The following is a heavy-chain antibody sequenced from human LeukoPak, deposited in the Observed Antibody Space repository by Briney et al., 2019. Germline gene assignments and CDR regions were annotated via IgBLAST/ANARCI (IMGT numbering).Heavy chain of an antibody. J-gene: IGHJ4*02. CDR2: IVNTGDTT. CDR1: GFTFSSYA. CDR3: ARNRLSVTDY. Sequence: GGSLRLSCAASGFTFSSYAMTWVRQAPGKGLEWGSTIVNTGDTTYYGDSVKGRFTISRENSKNTLYLQMNSLRAEDTAVYYCARNRLSVTDYWGQGTLVTVSS. V-gene: IGHV3-23*01. D-gene: IGHD2/OR15-2a*01.